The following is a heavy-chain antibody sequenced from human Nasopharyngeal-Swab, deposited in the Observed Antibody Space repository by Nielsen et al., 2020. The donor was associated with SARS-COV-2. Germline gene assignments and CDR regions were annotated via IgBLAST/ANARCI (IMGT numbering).Heavy chain of an antibody. D-gene: IGHD1-7*01. CDR1: GGTFSSHA. CDR2: ISAYNGNT. V-gene: IGHV1-18*01. CDR3: ARDRRTTYYYYGMDV. J-gene: IGHJ6*02. Sequence: ASVKVSCKASGGTFSSHAISWVRQAPGQGLEWMGWISAYNGNTNYAQKLQGRVTMTTDTSTSTAYMELRSLRSDDTAVYYCARDRRTTYYYYGMDVWGQGTTVTVSS.